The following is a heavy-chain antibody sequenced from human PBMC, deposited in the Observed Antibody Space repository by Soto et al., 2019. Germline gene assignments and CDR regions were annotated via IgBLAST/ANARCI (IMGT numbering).Heavy chain of an antibody. D-gene: IGHD2-21*01. CDR1: GGSFSGYY. V-gene: IGHV4-34*01. CDR3: AREKIPGLFDY. Sequence: QVQLQQWGAGLLKPSETLSLTCAVYGGSFSGYYWTWIRQPPGTGLEWIGEINHSGSTNYNPSLKSRVTISVDTSKNQFSLKLTSVTAADTAVYYCAREKIPGLFDYWGQGTLVTVSS. J-gene: IGHJ4*02. CDR2: INHSGST.